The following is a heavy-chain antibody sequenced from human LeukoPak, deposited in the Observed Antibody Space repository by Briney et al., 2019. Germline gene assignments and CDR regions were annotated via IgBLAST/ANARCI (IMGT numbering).Heavy chain of an antibody. CDR2: IYSGGSA. CDR1: GFTVSSNY. J-gene: IGHJ4*02. CDR3: ARDGPMEGYFDY. V-gene: IGHV3-66*01. Sequence: GGSLRLSCAASGFTVSSNYMSWVRQAPGKGLEWVSVIYSGGSAYYADSVKGRFTISRDNSKNTLYLQMNSLRAEDTAVYYCARDGPMEGYFDYWGQGTLVTVSS. D-gene: IGHD2-8*01.